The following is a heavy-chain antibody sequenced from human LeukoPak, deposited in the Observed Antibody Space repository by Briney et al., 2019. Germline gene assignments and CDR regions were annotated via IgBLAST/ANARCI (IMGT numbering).Heavy chain of an antibody. V-gene: IGHV4-59*08. Sequence: SETLSLTCTVSGGSISSYYWSWIRQPPGKGLEWIGYIYYSGSTNYNPSLKSRVTISVDTSKSQFSLKLSSVTAADTAVYYCARSRFSSDLDYWGQGTLVTVSS. D-gene: IGHD3-3*01. J-gene: IGHJ4*02. CDR3: ARSRFSSDLDY. CDR2: IYYSGST. CDR1: GGSISSYY.